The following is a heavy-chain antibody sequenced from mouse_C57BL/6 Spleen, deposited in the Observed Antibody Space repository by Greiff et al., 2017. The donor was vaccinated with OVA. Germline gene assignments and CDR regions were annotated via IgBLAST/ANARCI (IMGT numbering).Heavy chain of an antibody. Sequence: VQLVESGAELVKPGASVKISCKASGYAFSSYWMNWVKQRPGKGLEWIGQIYPGDGDTNYNGKFKGKATLTADKSSSTAYMQLSSLTSEDSAVYFCARGGVTTGFDYWGQGTTLTVSS. D-gene: IGHD2-2*01. CDR3: ARGGVTTGFDY. CDR1: GYAFSSYW. CDR2: IYPGDGDT. J-gene: IGHJ2*01. V-gene: IGHV1-80*01.